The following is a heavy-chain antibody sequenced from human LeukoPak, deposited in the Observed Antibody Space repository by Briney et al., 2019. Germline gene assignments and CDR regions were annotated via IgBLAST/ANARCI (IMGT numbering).Heavy chain of an antibody. D-gene: IGHD3-3*01. Sequence: GASVKVSCKASGYTFTSYDINWVRQATGQGLEWMGWMNPNSGNTGYAQKFQGRVTITRNTSISTAYMELSSLRSEDTAVYYCARGGYYDFWSSLVARYYYYMDVWGKGTTVTVSS. V-gene: IGHV1-8*03. CDR1: GYTFTSYD. CDR3: ARGGYYDFWSSLVARYYYYMDV. J-gene: IGHJ6*03. CDR2: MNPNSGNT.